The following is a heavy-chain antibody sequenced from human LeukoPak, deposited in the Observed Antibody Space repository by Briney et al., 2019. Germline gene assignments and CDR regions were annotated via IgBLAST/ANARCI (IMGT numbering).Heavy chain of an antibody. Sequence: PGGSLRLSCAASGFTFNYYAMSWVRQAPGKGLEWVSGISDNEGRAYYTDSVKGRFTISRDNTKNTVYLQMHNLRADDTAVYFCARHDSFIPYCGQGTLVTVSS. CDR1: GFTFNYYA. CDR2: ISDNEGRA. D-gene: IGHD5-18*01. J-gene: IGHJ4*02. CDR3: ARHDSFIPY. V-gene: IGHV3-23*01.